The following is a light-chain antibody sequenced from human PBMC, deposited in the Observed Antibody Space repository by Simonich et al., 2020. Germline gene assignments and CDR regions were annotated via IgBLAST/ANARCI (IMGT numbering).Light chain of an antibody. J-gene: IGLJ3*02. CDR3: GADHGSGSNFVWV. V-gene: IGLV9-49*01. CDR1: SGYRNYK. CDR2: VGTGGIVE. Sequence: QPVLTQPPSASASLGASVTLTCTLSSGYRNYKVDWYQQSPGKGPRFVMRVGTGGIVESKGDGIPALVSVLGSGLNRYLTIKNIQEEDESDYHCGADHGSGSNFVWVFGGGTKLTVL.